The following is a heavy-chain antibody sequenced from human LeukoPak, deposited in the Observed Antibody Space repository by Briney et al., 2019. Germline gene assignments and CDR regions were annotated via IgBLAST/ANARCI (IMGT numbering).Heavy chain of an antibody. V-gene: IGHV3-73*01. CDR3: TSLRGGITMVRGVMN. CDR2: IRSKANSYAT. Sequence: GGSLRLSCAASGLTFSGSAMHWVRQASGKGLEWVGHIRSKANSYATAYAASVKGRFTISRDDSKNTAYLQMNSLKTEDTAVYYCTSLRGGITMVRGVMNWGQGTLVTVSS. CDR1: GLTFSGSA. J-gene: IGHJ4*02. D-gene: IGHD3-10*01.